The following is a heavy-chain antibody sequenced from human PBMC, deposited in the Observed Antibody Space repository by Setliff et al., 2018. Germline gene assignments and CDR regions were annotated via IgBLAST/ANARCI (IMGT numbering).Heavy chain of an antibody. Sequence: SETLSLTCSVSGESIRSNNWWNWVRQPPGKGLEWIGDIYQSGTTNYNPSLKSRVTISADTSKNQFSLKLKSVTAADTAVYYCARAPGRNIRGDYWGQGALVTAPQ. CDR2: IYQSGTT. J-gene: IGHJ4*02. CDR1: GESIRSNNW. D-gene: IGHD3-10*01. V-gene: IGHV4-4*02. CDR3: ARAPGRNIRGDY.